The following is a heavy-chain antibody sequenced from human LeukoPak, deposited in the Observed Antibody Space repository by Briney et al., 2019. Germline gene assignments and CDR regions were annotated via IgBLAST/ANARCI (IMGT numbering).Heavy chain of an antibody. V-gene: IGHV4-61*02. CDR2: IYTSGST. CDR3: ARDTYYYDSSTYKRLDY. J-gene: IGHJ4*02. CDR1: GGSISSGSYY. D-gene: IGHD3-22*01. Sequence: SQTLSLTCTVSGGSISSGSYYWSWIRQPAGKGLEWIGRIYTSGSTNYNPSLKSRVTMSVDTSKNQFSLKLSSVTAADTAVYYCARDTYYYDSSTYKRLDYWGQGTLVTVSS.